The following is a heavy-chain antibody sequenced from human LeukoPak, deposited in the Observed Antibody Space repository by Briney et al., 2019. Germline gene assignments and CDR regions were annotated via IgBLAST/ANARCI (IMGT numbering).Heavy chain of an antibody. CDR2: IRYDGSNE. V-gene: IGHV3-30*02. D-gene: IGHD3-16*02. Sequence: GGSLRLSCAASGFTFSSYVMHWVRQAPGKGLEWVAFIRYDGSNEYYADSVKGRFTISRDNSKNTLYLQMNSLRVEDTAVYYCANRGLRWGGLSTRVYLDYWGQGTLVTVSS. CDR3: ANRGLRWGGLSTRVYLDY. CDR1: GFTFSSYV. J-gene: IGHJ4*02.